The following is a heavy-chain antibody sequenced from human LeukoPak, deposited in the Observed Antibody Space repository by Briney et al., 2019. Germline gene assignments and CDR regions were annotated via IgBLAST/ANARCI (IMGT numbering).Heavy chain of an antibody. CDR1: GFTFSNAW. Sequence: GGSLRLSCAVSGFTFSNAWMSWVRQAPGKGLEWVGRIKSKTDGGTTDYAAPVKGRFTISRDDSKNTLYLHMNSLKTEDTAVYYCTTSTAGKAAMVNYYYYGMDVWGKGTTVTVSS. J-gene: IGHJ6*04. D-gene: IGHD5-18*01. CDR3: TTSTAGKAAMVNYYYYGMDV. V-gene: IGHV3-15*01. CDR2: IKSKTDGGTT.